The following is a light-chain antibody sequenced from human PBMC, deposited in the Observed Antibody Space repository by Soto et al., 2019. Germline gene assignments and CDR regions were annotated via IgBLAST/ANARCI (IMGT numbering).Light chain of an antibody. V-gene: IGLV2-14*01. J-gene: IGLJ1*01. CDR2: DVS. CDR1: SSDVGGHNS. CDR3: TSFTSRVPYG. Sequence: QSVLTQPASVSGAPGQSITISCTGTSSDVGGHNSVSWYRQDPGKAPKLMIYDVSNRPSGVSDRFSGSKSGNTASLTISGEQIDHEPDYYRTSFTSRVPYGLGTGTKVT.